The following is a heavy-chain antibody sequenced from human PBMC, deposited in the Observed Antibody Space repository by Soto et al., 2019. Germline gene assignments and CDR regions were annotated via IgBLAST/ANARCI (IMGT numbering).Heavy chain of an antibody. J-gene: IGHJ4*02. Sequence: QVQLVQSGAEVKKPGSSVMVSCKASGGTFSSYTISWVRQAPGQGLEWMGRIIPVLGIANYAQKFQGRVTITADKSTSTAYLELSSLRSEDTAVYYCAMEYCSSTSCYRDYWGQGTLVTVSS. CDR3: AMEYCSSTSCYRDY. CDR2: IIPVLGIA. CDR1: GGTFSSYT. D-gene: IGHD2-2*02. V-gene: IGHV1-69*02.